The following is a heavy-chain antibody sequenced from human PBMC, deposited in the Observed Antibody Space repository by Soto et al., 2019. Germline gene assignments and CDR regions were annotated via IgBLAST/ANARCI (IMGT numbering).Heavy chain of an antibody. J-gene: IGHJ4*02. CDR3: AQILGIGGYYEGFDY. V-gene: IGHV2-5*02. CDR1: GFSLSTSSGVG. D-gene: IGHD1-26*01. CDR2: IYWDDEK. Sequence: QITLKESGPTLVKPTQTLTLTCTFSGFSLSTSSGVGVGWIRQPPGKALGWLAFIYWDDEKRYSPSLKSRLTATKASSKNQAVFILSNMHPVDTATYYCAQILGIGGYYEGFDYWGPGALVTVSS.